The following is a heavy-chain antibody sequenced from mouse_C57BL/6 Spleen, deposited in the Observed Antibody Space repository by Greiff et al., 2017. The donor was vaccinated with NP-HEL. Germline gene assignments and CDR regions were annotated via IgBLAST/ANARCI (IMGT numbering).Heavy chain of an antibody. D-gene: IGHD2-5*01. J-gene: IGHJ2*01. Sequence: QVQLQQPGAELVMPGASVKLSCKASGYTFTSYWMHWVKQRPGQGLEWIGEIDPSDSYTNYNQKFKGKSTLTVDKSSSTAYMQLSSLTSEDSAVYYCATNLYSNYEGFDYWGQGTTLTVSS. CDR3: ATNLYSNYEGFDY. V-gene: IGHV1-69*01. CDR1: GYTFTSYW. CDR2: IDPSDSYT.